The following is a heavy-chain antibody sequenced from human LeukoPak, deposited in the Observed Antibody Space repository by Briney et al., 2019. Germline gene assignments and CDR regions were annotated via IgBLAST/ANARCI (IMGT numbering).Heavy chain of an antibody. CDR3: TSWGDTTAEYFQR. CDR2: INPDGRDT. Sequence: AGGSLRLSCVVSGFTFNRCWMNRVRQAPGKGLEWVAHINPDGRDTYYVDSVKGRFTISRDNAQNSMYLQMNSLRVEDTAAYYCTSWGDTTAEYFQRWGQGTLVTVSS. CDR1: GFTFNRCW. V-gene: IGHV3-7*01. D-gene: IGHD2-21*02. J-gene: IGHJ1*01.